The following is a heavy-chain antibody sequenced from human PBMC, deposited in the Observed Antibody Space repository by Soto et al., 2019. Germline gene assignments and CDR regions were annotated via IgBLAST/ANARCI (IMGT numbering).Heavy chain of an antibody. J-gene: IGHJ6*02. V-gene: IGHV1-69*01. CDR2: IIPIFGTA. D-gene: IGHD3-22*01. CDR1: GGTFSSYA. Sequence: QVQLVQSGAEVKKPGSSVKVSCKASGGTFSSYAISWVRQAPGQGLEWMGGIIPIFGTANYAQKFQGRVTITADESTSTVSMERSSLRSEDTAVYYCARGDYSDSSGYSKSYYYYGMDVWGQGTTVTVSS. CDR3: ARGDYSDSSGYSKSYYYYGMDV.